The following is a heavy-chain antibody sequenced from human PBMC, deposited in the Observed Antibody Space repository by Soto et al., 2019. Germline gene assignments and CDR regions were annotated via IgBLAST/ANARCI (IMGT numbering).Heavy chain of an antibody. CDR2: IIPIFGTA. CDR3: ARLYCSSTSCPIQGQQLTPRDY. D-gene: IGHD2-2*01. CDR1: GGTFSSYA. Sequence: SVKVSCKASGGTFSSYAISWVRQAPGQGLEWMGGIIPIFGTANYAQKFQGRVTITADESTSTAYMELSSLRSEDTAVYYCARLYCSSTSCPIQGQQLTPRDYWGQGTLVTVSS. J-gene: IGHJ4*02. V-gene: IGHV1-69*13.